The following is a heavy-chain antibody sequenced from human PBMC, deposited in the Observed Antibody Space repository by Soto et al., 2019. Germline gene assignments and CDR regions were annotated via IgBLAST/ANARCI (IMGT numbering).Heavy chain of an antibody. Sequence: QVHLVESGGGVVQPGRSLRLSCTASGFTFNTYGMHWVRQAPGKGLEWVAVISYDGDHKFYSDSMKGRFTISRDNSGNTLYLHMNSLRGEDTAVYYCAKGVGRVVIPPYFDHWGQGTLVTVSS. D-gene: IGHD3-3*01. V-gene: IGHV3-30*18. CDR1: GFTFNTYG. J-gene: IGHJ4*02. CDR3: AKGVGRVVIPPYFDH. CDR2: ISYDGDHK.